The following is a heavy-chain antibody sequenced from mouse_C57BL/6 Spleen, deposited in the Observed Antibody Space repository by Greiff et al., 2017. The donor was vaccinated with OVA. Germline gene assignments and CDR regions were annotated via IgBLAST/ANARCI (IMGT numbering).Heavy chain of an antibody. CDR3: TRMGDGYLAWFAY. J-gene: IGHJ3*01. CDR1: GYTFTSYW. V-gene: IGHV1-55*01. CDR2: IYPGSGST. D-gene: IGHD2-3*01. Sequence: VQLQQPGAELVKPGASVKMSCKASGYTFTSYWITWVKQRPGQGLEWIGDIYPGSGSTNYNEKFKSKATLTVDTSSSTAYMQLSSLTSEDSAVYYCTRMGDGYLAWFAYWGQGTLVTVSA.